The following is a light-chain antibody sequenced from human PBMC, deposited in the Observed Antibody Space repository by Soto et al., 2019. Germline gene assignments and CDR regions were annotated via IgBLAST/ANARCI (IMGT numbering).Light chain of an antibody. CDR1: DIGSTN. Sequence: SYELTQSLSVSVALGQTATITCGGNDIGSTNVNWYQQKPGQAPVLVIYRDAIRPSGIPERFSGSNSGNTATLTIGRAQAGDEAHYYCQVWHSSTVVFGGGTKLTVL. V-gene: IGLV3-9*01. CDR3: QVWHSSTVV. CDR2: RDA. J-gene: IGLJ2*01.